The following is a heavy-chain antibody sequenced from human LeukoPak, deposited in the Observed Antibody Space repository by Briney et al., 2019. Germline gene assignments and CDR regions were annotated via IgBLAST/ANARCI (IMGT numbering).Heavy chain of an antibody. D-gene: IGHD6-13*01. V-gene: IGHV4-59*01. CDR1: GGSIGSYY. CDR3: ARLKTAAGIFDY. Sequence: SETLSLTCTVSGGSIGSYYWSWIRQPPGKGLEWIGYIYYSGSTNYNPSLKSRVTISVDTSKNQFSLKLSSVTAADTAVYYCARLKTAAGIFDYWGRGTPVTVSS. J-gene: IGHJ4*02. CDR2: IYYSGST.